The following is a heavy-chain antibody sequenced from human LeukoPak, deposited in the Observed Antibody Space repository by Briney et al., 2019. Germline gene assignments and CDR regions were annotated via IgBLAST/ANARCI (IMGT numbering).Heavy chain of an antibody. CDR1: GFTVSSNS. CDR2: IYSGGST. D-gene: IGHD4-17*01. V-gene: IGHV3-66*01. CDR3: ARGYGPLSHWFDP. Sequence: QPGGSLRLSCAASGFTVSSNSMRWVRQAPGKGLEWVSVIYSGGSTYYADSVKGRFTISRDNSKNTLYLQMNSLRAEDTAVYYCARGYGPLSHWFDPWGQGTLVTVSS. J-gene: IGHJ5*02.